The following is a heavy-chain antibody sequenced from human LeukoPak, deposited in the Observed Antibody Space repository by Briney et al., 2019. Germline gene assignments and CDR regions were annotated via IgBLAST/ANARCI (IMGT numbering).Heavy chain of an antibody. CDR2: IIPIFGTA. Sequence: ASVKVSCKASGGTFSSYAISWVRQAPGQGLEWMGGIIPIFGTANYAQKFQGRVTITADESTSTAYMELSSLRSEDTAVYYCARKPAGYSSSWYDYWGQGTLVTVSS. CDR3: ARKPAGYSSSWYDY. CDR1: GGTFSSYA. J-gene: IGHJ4*02. V-gene: IGHV1-69*13. D-gene: IGHD6-13*01.